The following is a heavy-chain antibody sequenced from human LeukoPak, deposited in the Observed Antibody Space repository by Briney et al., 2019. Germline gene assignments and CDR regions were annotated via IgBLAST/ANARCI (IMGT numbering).Heavy chain of an antibody. CDR1: GGSISPYY. D-gene: IGHD3-16*01. CDR2: IYYSGGT. CDR3: ARGGGRGTFDY. J-gene: IGHJ4*02. V-gene: IGHV4-59*01. Sequence: PSETLSLTCSASGGSISPYYWSWIRQPPGKGLEWIGSIYYSGGTTYISSLKSRITISVDTTKNQFSLTLTSMTAADTAVYYCARGGGRGTFDYWGQGTLVTVSS.